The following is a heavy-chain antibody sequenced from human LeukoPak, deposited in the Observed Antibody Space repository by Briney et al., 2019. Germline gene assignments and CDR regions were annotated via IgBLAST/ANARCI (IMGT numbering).Heavy chain of an antibody. V-gene: IGHV1-2*02. CDR2: INPNSGGT. CDR1: GYTFTGYY. D-gene: IGHD3-10*01. Sequence: ASVKVSCKASGYTFTGYYMHWVRQAPGQGLEWMGWINPNSGGTNYAQKFQGRVTMTRDTSISTAYMELRRLRSDDTAVYYCARGPRMVRGVISTGLYYLDYWGQGTLVTVSS. CDR3: ARGPRMVRGVISTGLYYLDY. J-gene: IGHJ4*02.